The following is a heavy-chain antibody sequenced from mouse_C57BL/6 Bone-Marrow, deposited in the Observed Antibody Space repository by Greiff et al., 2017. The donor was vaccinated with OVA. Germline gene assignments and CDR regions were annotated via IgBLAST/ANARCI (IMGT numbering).Heavy chain of an antibody. CDR3: AELGRDY. V-gene: IGHV1-50*01. D-gene: IGHD4-1*01. CDR1: GYTFTSYW. CDR2: IDPSDSYT. J-gene: IGHJ2*01. Sequence: VQLQQPGAELVKPGASVKLSCKASGYTFTSYWMQWVKQRPGQGLEWIGEIDPSDSYTNYNQKFKGKATLTVDTSSSPAYMQLSSLTDEATAVYYCAELGRDYWGQGTTLTVSS.